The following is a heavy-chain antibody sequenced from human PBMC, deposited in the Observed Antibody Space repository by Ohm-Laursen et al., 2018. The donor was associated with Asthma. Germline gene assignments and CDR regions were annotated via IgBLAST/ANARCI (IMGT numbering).Heavy chain of an antibody. V-gene: IGHV3-30*18. CDR3: AKDDFAAGTGFDY. D-gene: IGHD6-13*01. CDR1: GFTFSSYG. Sequence: SLRLSCAASGFTFSSYGMHWVRQAPGKGLEWVAVISYDGSNKYYADSVKGRFTISRDNSKNTLYLQMNSLRAEDTAVYYCAKDDFAAGTGFDYWGQGTLVTVSS. J-gene: IGHJ4*02. CDR2: ISYDGSNK.